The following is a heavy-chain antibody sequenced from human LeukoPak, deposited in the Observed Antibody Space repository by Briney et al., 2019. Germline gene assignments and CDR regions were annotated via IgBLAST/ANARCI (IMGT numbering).Heavy chain of an antibody. Sequence: PGGSLRLSCAASGSTFSSYEMNWVRQAPGKGLEWVSYISSSGSTIYYADSVKGRFTISRDNAKNSLYLQMSSLRAEDTAVYYCARDTYYGSGRFDYWGQGTLVTVSS. V-gene: IGHV3-48*03. D-gene: IGHD3-10*01. CDR3: ARDTYYGSGRFDY. CDR1: GSTFSSYE. CDR2: ISSSGSTI. J-gene: IGHJ4*02.